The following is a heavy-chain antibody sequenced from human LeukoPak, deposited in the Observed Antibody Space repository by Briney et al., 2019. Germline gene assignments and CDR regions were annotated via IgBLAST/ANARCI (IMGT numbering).Heavy chain of an antibody. CDR2: IHHSGST. CDR3: ARRRITMIAFDY. CDR1: GGSINGDNW. Sequence: SGTLSLTCTVSGGSINGDNWWSWVRQPPGKGLEWIGEIHHSGSTHDNPSLKSRVTISVDRSKNQFSLKLSSVTAADTAVYYCARRRITMIAFDYWGQGTLVTVSS. J-gene: IGHJ4*02. V-gene: IGHV4-4*02. D-gene: IGHD3-22*01.